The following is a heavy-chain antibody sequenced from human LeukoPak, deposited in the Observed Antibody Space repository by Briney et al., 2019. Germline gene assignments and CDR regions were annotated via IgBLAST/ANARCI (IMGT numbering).Heavy chain of an antibody. Sequence: PSETLSLTCTVSGDSINNNYWSWIRQPPGKGLEWIGYIYDSGSTKYNPSLKSRVTFSVDTSKSQFSLKLRSLTAADTAMYFCARCPKGVRGPYGMDVWGQGTTVTVSS. J-gene: IGHJ6*02. CDR1: GDSINNNY. CDR3: ARCPKGVRGPYGMDV. V-gene: IGHV4-59*12. CDR2: IYDSGST. D-gene: IGHD3-10*01.